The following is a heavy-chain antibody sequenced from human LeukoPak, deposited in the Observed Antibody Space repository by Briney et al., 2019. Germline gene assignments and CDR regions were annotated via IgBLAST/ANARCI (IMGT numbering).Heavy chain of an antibody. V-gene: IGHV1-2*02. J-gene: IGHJ4*02. CDR1: GYIFSGNY. CDR3: ARDPGSYFVDY. D-gene: IGHD1-26*01. CDR2: INPNTGGT. Sequence: RASVKVSCKASGYIFSGNYIHWVRQAPGQGLEWMAWINPNTGGTNYAQKFQGRVTVTRDTSISTAYRELTSLRSDDTAVYYCARDPGSYFVDYWGQGTLVTVSS.